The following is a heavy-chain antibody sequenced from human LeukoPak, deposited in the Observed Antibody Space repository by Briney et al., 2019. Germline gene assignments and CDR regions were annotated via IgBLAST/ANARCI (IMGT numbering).Heavy chain of an antibody. CDR2: ITTKASNYAT. CDR3: TTYRSGHY. J-gene: IGHJ4*02. D-gene: IGHD6-19*01. CDR1: GFTFSGSD. Sequence: PGGSLRLSCEASGFTFSGSDIHWVRLASGKGLEWVGRITTKASNYATAYGASVKGRFTISRDDSENTAYLQMNSLKTEDTAVYYCTTYRSGHYWGQGTLVTVSS. V-gene: IGHV3-73*01.